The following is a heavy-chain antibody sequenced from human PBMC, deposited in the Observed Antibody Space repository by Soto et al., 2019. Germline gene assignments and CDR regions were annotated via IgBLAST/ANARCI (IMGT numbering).Heavy chain of an antibody. J-gene: IGHJ5*02. CDR1: GFTFSSYA. V-gene: IGHV3-23*01. CDR3: AKDGYCTSTSCSTNRFDP. CDR2: ISGSGGST. Sequence: GGSLRLSCAASGFTFSSYAMSWVRQAPGKGLEWVSAISGSGGSTYYADSVKGRFTISRDNSKNTLYLQMSSLRADDTAVYYCAKDGYCTSTSCSTNRFDPWGQGTLVSVSS. D-gene: IGHD2-2*03.